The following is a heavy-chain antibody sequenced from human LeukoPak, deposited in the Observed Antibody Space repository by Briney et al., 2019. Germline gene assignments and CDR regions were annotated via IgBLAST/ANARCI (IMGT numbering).Heavy chain of an antibody. CDR3: AKRVAHSSGAYWDY. J-gene: IGHJ4*01. Sequence: GGSLRLSCEASGFTFSSYVMSWVRQAPGKGLEWVTAISGGGGGTYYADSVKGRFTISRDNSKNTLYLQMNSLRAEDAAVYFCAKRVAHSSGAYWDYWGQGILVTVSS. D-gene: IGHD6-19*01. CDR1: GFTFSSYV. CDR2: ISGGGGGT. V-gene: IGHV3-23*01.